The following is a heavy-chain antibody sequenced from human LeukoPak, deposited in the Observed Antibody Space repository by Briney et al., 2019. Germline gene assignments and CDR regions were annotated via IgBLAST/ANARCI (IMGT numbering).Heavy chain of an antibody. CDR2: IKQDGSEK. CDR3: ARGSFSSSWYEFAY. Sequence: GRSLRLSCAASGFTFSSYWMSWVRQAPGKGLEWVANIKQDGSEKYYVDSVKGRFTISRDNAKNSLYLQMNSLRAEDTAVYYCARGSFSSSWYEFAYWGQGTLVTVSS. CDR1: GFTFSSYW. J-gene: IGHJ4*02. V-gene: IGHV3-7*01. D-gene: IGHD6-13*01.